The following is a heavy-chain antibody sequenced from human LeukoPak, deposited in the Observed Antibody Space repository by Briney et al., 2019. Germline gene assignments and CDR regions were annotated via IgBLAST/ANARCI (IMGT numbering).Heavy chain of an antibody. D-gene: IGHD5-12*01. V-gene: IGHV1-18*01. CDR2: ISAYNGNT. Sequence: ASVKVSCKASGYTFTSYGISWVRQAPGQGLEWMGWISAYNGNTNYAQKLQGRVTMTTDTSTSTAYMELRSLRSDDTAVYNCAREGYSGYVLRANDYWGQGTLVTVSS. CDR1: GYTFTSYG. CDR3: AREGYSGYVLRANDY. J-gene: IGHJ4*02.